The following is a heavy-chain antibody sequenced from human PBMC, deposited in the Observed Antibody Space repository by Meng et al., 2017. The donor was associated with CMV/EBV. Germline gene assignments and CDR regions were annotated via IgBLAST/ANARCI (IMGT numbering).Heavy chain of an antibody. D-gene: IGHD2-2*01. CDR3: ARDLMNCSSTSCANWFDP. CDR1: GGSISSYY. V-gene: IGHV4-4*07. Sequence: QGPRQESGPGLMRPSETLSLTCTLSGGSISSYYWSWIRQPAGKGLEWIGRIYTSGSTNYNPSLKSRVTMSVDTSKNQFSLKLSSVTAADTAVYYCARDLMNCSSTSCANWFDPWGQGTLVTVSS. CDR2: IYTSGST. J-gene: IGHJ5*02.